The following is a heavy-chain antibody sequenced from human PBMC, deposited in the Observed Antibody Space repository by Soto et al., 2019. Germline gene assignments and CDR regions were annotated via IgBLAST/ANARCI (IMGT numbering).Heavy chain of an antibody. CDR1: GGTFSSYA. CDR2: IIPIFGTA. CDR3: AADPNLTTIFGVEFYYYYGMDV. J-gene: IGHJ6*02. D-gene: IGHD3-3*01. V-gene: IGHV1-69*13. Sequence: GASVKVSCKASGGTFSSYAISWVRQAPGQGLEWMGGIIPIFGTANYAQKFQGRVTITADESTSTAYMELSSLRSEDTAVYYCAADPNLTTIFGVEFYYYYGMDVWGQGTTVTVSS.